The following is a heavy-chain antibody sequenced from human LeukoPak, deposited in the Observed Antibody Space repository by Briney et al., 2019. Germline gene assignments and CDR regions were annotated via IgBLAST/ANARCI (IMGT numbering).Heavy chain of an antibody. D-gene: IGHD2-15*01. Sequence: GGSLRLSCAASGFSFSSYSMNWVRQAPGKGLEWVSYISGSGGTSYYADSVKGRFTISRDNAKSSLYLQMASLSAEDTAVYYCARGSCSASTCSQDYWGQGTLVTVSS. CDR3: ARGSCSASTCSQDY. CDR1: GFSFSSYS. V-gene: IGHV3-48*04. J-gene: IGHJ4*02. CDR2: ISGSGGTS.